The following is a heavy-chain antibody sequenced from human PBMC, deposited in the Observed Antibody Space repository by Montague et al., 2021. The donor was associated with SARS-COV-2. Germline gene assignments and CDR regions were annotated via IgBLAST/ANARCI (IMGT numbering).Heavy chain of an antibody. D-gene: IGHD2-2*01. CDR3: ARQGDRLLLEYWFDP. Sequence: SETLSLTCTVSGGSISSSSYYWGWIRQPPGKGLEWIGSIYYSGSTYYNPSLKSRVTISVDTSKNQFSLKLSSVTAADTAVYYCARQGDRLLLEYWFDPWGQGTLVTVSS. J-gene: IGHJ5*02. V-gene: IGHV4-39*01. CDR2: IYYSGST. CDR1: GGSISSSSYY.